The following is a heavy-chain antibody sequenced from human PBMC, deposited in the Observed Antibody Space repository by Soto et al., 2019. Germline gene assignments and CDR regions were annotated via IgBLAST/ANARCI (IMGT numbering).Heavy chain of an antibody. CDR3: ARGGVAGTSYYYYYGMDV. CDR2: IIPIFGTA. J-gene: IGHJ6*02. Sequence: SVKVSCKASGGTFSSYAISWVRQAPGQGLEWMGGIIPIFGTANYAQKFQGRVTITADKSTSTAYMELSSLRSEDTAVYYCARGGVAGTSYYYYYGMDVWGQGTTVTVSS. V-gene: IGHV1-69*06. CDR1: GGTFSSYA. D-gene: IGHD6-19*01.